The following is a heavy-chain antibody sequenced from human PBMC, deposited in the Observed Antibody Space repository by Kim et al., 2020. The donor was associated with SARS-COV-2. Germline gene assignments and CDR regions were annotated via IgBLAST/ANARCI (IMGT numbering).Heavy chain of an antibody. V-gene: IGHV1-3*01. CDR2: INAGNGNT. J-gene: IGHJ4*02. D-gene: IGHD6-19*01. Sequence: ASVKVSCKASGYTFTSYAMHWVRQAPGQRLEWMGWINAGNGNTKYSQKFQGRVTITRDTSASTAYMELSSLRSEDTAVYYCARSNVAVAVRSAEDYWGQGTLVTVSS. CDR1: GYTFTSYA. CDR3: ARSNVAVAVRSAEDY.